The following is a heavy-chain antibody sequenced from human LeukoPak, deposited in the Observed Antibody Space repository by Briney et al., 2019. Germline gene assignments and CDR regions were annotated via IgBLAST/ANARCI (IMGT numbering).Heavy chain of an antibody. D-gene: IGHD3-3*01. Sequence: SVKVSCKASGGTFSSYAISWVRQAPGQGLEWMGGIIPIFGTANYAQKFQGRVTITADESTSTAYMELSSLRSEDTAVYYCARVPGGLRSGYYKAYYFDYWGQGTLVTVSS. CDR1: GGTFSSYA. J-gene: IGHJ4*02. CDR2: IIPIFGTA. CDR3: ARVPGGLRSGYYKAYYFDY. V-gene: IGHV1-69*01.